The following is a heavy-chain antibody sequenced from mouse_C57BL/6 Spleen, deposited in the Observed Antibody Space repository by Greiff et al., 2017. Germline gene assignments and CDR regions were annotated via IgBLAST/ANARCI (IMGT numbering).Heavy chain of an antibody. CDR2: FYPGSGSI. D-gene: IGHD2-10*01. CDR1: GYTFTEYT. J-gene: IGHJ4*01. Sequence: QVHVKQSGAELVKPGASVKLSCKASGYTFTEYTIHWVKQRSGQGLEWIGWFYPGSGSIKYNEKFKDKATLTADKSSSTVYMELRRLTSEDSAVYFCARHEGGSYYGNYVSMDYWGQGTSVTVSS. V-gene: IGHV1-62-2*01. CDR3: ARHEGGSYYGNYVSMDY.